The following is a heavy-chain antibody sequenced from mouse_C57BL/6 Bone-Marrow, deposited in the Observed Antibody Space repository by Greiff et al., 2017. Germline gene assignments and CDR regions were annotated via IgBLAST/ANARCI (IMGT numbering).Heavy chain of an antibody. CDR2: ISYSGST. CDR3: AREGGRWGFDY. J-gene: IGHJ2*01. Sequence: VQLKESGPGMVKPSQSLSLTCTVTGYSITSGYDWHWIRHFPGNKLEWMGYISYSGSTNYNPSLKSRISFTHDTSKNHFFLKLNSVTTEDAAKYCCAREGGRWGFDYWGQGTTLTVSS. V-gene: IGHV3-1*01. D-gene: IGHD1-1*01. CDR1: GYSITSGYD.